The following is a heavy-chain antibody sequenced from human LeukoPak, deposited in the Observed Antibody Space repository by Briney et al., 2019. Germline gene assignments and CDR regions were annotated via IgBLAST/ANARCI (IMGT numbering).Heavy chain of an antibody. CDR1: GFTFSSYA. Sequence: PGGSLRLSCAASGFTFSSYAMHWVRQAPGKGLEWVAVISYDGSNKYYADSVKGRFTISRDNSKNTLYLQMNSLRAEDTAVYYCASSPYYYDSSGYCGAPSFDYWGQGTLVTVSS. CDR2: ISYDGSNK. CDR3: ASSPYYYDSSGYCGAPSFDY. V-gene: IGHV3-30-3*01. D-gene: IGHD3-22*01. J-gene: IGHJ4*02.